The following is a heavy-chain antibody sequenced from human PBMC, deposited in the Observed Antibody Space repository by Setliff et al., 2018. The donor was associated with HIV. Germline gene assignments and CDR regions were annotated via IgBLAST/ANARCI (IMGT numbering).Heavy chain of an antibody. J-gene: IGHJ3*02. D-gene: IGHD1-26*01. CDR2: VDSDGSGT. V-gene: IGHV3-74*01. Sequence: GGSLRLSCAASRFDFNNYWMHWIRQAPGKGLVWVSRVDSDGSGTSYADSVKGRFTISRDNAKNMLYLQINSLRAEDTAVYYCARDGNGAFDMWGQGTLVTVSS. CDR1: RFDFNNYW. CDR3: ARDGNGAFDM.